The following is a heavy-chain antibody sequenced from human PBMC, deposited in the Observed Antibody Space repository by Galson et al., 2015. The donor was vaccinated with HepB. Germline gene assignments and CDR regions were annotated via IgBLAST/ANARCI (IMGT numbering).Heavy chain of an antibody. CDR1: GDSVSSNSAA. CDR3: ARDPLERSHYYYYYGMDV. V-gene: IGHV6-1*01. Sequence: CAISGDSVSSNSAAWNWIRQSPSRGLEWLGRTYYRSKWYNDYAVSVKSRITINPDTSKNQFSLQLNSVTPEDTAVYYCARDPLERSHYYYYYGMDVWGQGTTVTVSS. CDR2: TYYRSKWYN. J-gene: IGHJ6*02. D-gene: IGHD1-1*01.